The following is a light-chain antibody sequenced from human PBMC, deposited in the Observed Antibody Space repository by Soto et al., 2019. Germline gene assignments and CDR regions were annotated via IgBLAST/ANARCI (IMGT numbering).Light chain of an antibody. CDR1: SSDVGGYNY. CDR3: CSCAGSYTWV. V-gene: IGLV2-11*01. Sequence: QSALTQPRSVSGSPGQSVTISCTGTSSDVGGYNYVSWYQQHPGKAPKLMIYDVTQRPSGVPDRFSGSKSGNTASLTISGLQAEDEADYYCCSCAGSYTWVFGGGTKLTVL. J-gene: IGLJ3*02. CDR2: DVT.